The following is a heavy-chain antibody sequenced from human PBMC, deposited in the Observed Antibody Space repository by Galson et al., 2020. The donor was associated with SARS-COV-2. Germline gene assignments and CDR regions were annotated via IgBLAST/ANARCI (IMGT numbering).Heavy chain of an antibody. Sequence: GGSLRLSCAASGFTFSSYGMHWVRQAPGKGLAWVAVIWYDGSNKYYADSVKGRFTISRDNSKNTLYLQMNSLRAEDTAVYYCAIVTPRGYCSSTSCYSYYYYGMDVWGQGTTVTVSS. V-gene: IGHV3-33*01. J-gene: IGHJ6*02. CDR2: IWYDGSNK. CDR1: GFTFSSYG. CDR3: AIVTPRGYCSSTSCYSYYYYGMDV. D-gene: IGHD2-2*01.